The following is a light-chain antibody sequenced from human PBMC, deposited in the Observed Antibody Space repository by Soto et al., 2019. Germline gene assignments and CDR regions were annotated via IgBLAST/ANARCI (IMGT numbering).Light chain of an antibody. CDR3: SSYAGNNHLQ. CDR1: SSDVGGYNY. V-gene: IGLV2-8*02. CDR2: DVN. Sequence: QSALTQPPSASRSPGQSVTISCTGTSSDVGGYNYVSWYQQHPGKAPKLMIYDVNKRPSGVPDRFSGSKSGNTASLTVSGLQAEDEADYYCSSYAGNNHLQFGGGTQLTVL. J-gene: IGLJ2*01.